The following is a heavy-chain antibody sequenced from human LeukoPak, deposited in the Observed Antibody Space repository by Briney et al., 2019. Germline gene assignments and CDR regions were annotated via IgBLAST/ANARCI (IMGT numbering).Heavy chain of an antibody. CDR1: GGSISSGSYY. CDR2: IYTSGST. V-gene: IGHV4-61*02. J-gene: IGHJ3*02. D-gene: IGHD5-18*01. CDR3: ARRWIRLPGAFDI. Sequence: PSQTLSLTCTVSGGSISSGSYYWSWIRQPAGKGLEWIGRIYTSGSTNYNPSLKSRVTISVDTSKNQFSLKLSSVTAADTAVYYCARRWIRLPGAFDIWGQGTMVTVSS.